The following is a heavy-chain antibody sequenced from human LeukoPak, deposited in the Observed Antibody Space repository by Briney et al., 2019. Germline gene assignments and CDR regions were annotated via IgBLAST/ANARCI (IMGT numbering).Heavy chain of an antibody. D-gene: IGHD5-18*01. CDR3: ARDGYSYGYYYYYYMDA. Sequence: PSETLSLTCTVSGGSISSGSYYWSWIRQPAGKGLEWIGRIYTSGSTNYNPSLKSRVTISVDTSKNQFSLKLSSVTAADTAVYYCARDGYSYGYYYYYYMDAWGKGTTVTVSS. CDR2: IYTSGST. V-gene: IGHV4-61*02. J-gene: IGHJ6*03. CDR1: GGSISSGSYY.